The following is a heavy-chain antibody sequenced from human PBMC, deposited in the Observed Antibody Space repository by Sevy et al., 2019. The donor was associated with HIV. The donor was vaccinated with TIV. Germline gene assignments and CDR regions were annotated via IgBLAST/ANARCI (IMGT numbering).Heavy chain of an antibody. CDR3: ACDRHCSSTSCYVPDAYDY. CDR1: GFTFSSYS. V-gene: IGHV3-21*01. J-gene: IGHJ4*02. Sequence: GGSLRLSCAASGFTFSSYSMNWVRQAPGKGLEWVSSISSSGSYIYYADSVKGGFTISRDNPKNPLYLQMNSLRAEETAVYYCACDRHCSSTSCYVPDAYDYWGQGTLVTVSS. CDR2: ISSSGSYI. D-gene: IGHD2-2*01.